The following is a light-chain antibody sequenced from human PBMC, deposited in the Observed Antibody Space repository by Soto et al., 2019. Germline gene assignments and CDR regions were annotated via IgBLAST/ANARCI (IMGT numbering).Light chain of an antibody. V-gene: IGKV3-15*01. Sequence: EIVMTQSPATLSVSPGERATLSCRASQSVSSNLAWDQQKPGQAPRLLIYGASTRATGIPARFSGSGSGTEFTLTISSLQSEDFAVYYCQQYNNGPWTFGQGTKVEIK. CDR2: GAS. CDR3: QQYNNGPWT. J-gene: IGKJ1*01. CDR1: QSVSSN.